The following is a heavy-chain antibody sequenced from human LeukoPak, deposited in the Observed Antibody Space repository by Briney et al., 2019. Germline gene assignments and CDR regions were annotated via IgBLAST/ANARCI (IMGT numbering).Heavy chain of an antibody. CDR1: GYTFTGYY. D-gene: IGHD2-2*01. Sequence: ASVKVSCKASGYTFTGYYVDWVRQAPGQGLEWMGWINPNSGDTNYAKKFQGRVTMTRDTSISIVYMELSRLKFDDTAMYYCARGGIVPGATADAFEIWGQGTTVTVSS. J-gene: IGHJ3*02. V-gene: IGHV1-2*02. CDR3: ARGGIVPGATADAFEI. CDR2: INPNSGDT.